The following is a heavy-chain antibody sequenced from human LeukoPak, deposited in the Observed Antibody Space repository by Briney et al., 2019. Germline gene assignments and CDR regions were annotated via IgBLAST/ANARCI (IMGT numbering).Heavy chain of an antibody. CDR2: IYHSGST. CDR3: AREVGDLGVPAALYYFDY. V-gene: IGHV4-4*02. CDR1: GGSISSSNW. Sequence: SGTLSLTCAVSGGSISSSNWWSWVRQPPGKGLEWIGEIYHSGSTNYNPSLKSRVTISVDKSKNQFSLKLSSVTAADTAVYYCAREVGDLGVPAALYYFDYWGQGTLVTVSS. D-gene: IGHD2-2*01. J-gene: IGHJ4*02.